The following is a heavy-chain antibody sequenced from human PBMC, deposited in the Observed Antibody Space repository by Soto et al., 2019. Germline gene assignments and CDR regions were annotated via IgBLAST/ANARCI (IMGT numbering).Heavy chain of an antibody. Sequence: GGSLRLSCAASGFTFSSYWMSWVRQAPGKGLEWVANIKQDGSEKYYVDSVKGRFTISRDNAKNSLYLQMNSLRAEDTAVYYCARDWRTISGSYFDYWGQGTLVTVSS. CDR2: IKQDGSEK. CDR1: GFTFSSYW. V-gene: IGHV3-7*01. D-gene: IGHD1-26*01. J-gene: IGHJ4*02. CDR3: ARDWRTISGSYFDY.